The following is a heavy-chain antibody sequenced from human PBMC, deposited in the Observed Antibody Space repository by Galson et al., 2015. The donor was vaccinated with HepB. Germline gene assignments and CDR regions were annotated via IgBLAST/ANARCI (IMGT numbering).Heavy chain of an antibody. CDR3: ARHHYYGSGDF. Sequence: ETLSLTCTVSGGSISRSTYYWGWIRQPPGKGLEWIGSTYESGSTTYSPSLKRRVSVSVDTSKNQFLLKLTSVTAADTAVYYCARHHYYGSGDFWGQGALVTVSS. V-gene: IGHV4-39*01. CDR1: GGSISRSTYY. D-gene: IGHD3-10*01. CDR2: TYESGST. J-gene: IGHJ4*02.